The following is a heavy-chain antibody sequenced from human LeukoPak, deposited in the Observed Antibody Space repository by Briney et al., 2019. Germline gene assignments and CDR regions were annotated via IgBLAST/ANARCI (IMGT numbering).Heavy chain of an antibody. Sequence: GASVKVSCKVSGYTLTELSMHWVRQAPGKGLEWMGGFDPEDGETIYAQKFQGRVTMTEDTSTDTAYMELSSLRSEDTAVYYCATRSRTIFGVVIPNDAFDIWGQGTMVTVSS. J-gene: IGHJ3*02. CDR1: GYTLTELS. D-gene: IGHD3-3*01. CDR2: FDPEDGET. V-gene: IGHV1-24*01. CDR3: ATRSRTIFGVVIPNDAFDI.